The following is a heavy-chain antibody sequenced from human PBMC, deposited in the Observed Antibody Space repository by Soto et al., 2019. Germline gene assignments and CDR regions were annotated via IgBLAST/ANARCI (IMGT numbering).Heavy chain of an antibody. D-gene: IGHD3-22*01. CDR3: ARDDYPYYDDSSGYHFDY. Sequence: GGSLRLSCAASGFTFNTYNMNWVRQAPGKGLEWVSYISSSSSTIHYADSVKGRFSISRDNAKNSLYLQMNSLRAEDTAVYYCARDDYPYYDDSSGYHFDYWGQGPLVTVS. CDR2: ISSSSSTI. J-gene: IGHJ4*02. V-gene: IGHV3-48*01. CDR1: GFTFNTYN.